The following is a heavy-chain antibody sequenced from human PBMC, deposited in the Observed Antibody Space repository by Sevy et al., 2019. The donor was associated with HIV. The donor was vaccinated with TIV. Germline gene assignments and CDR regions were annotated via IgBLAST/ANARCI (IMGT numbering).Heavy chain of an antibody. V-gene: IGHV3-23*01. CDR1: GFTFSSYA. Sequence: GSLRLSCAASGFTFSSYAMSWVRQAPGKGLEWVSAISGSGGSTYYADSVKGRFTISRDNSKNTLYLQMNSLRAEDTAVYYCAKTGRLAPTFDYWGQGTLVTVSS. D-gene: IGHD6-25*01. CDR3: AKTGRLAPTFDY. CDR2: ISGSGGST. J-gene: IGHJ4*02.